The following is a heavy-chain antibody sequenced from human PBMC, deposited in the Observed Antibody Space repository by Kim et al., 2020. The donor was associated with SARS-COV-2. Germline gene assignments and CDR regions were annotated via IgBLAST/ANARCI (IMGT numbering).Heavy chain of an antibody. CDR3: AKDGNPAETPESTYFDY. CDR1: GFTFSSYG. CDR2: ISYDGSNK. D-gene: IGHD2-2*01. V-gene: IGHV3-30*18. Sequence: GGSLRLSCAASGFTFSSYGMHWVRQAPGKGLEWVAVISYDGSNKYYADSVKGRFTISRDNSKNTLYLQMNSLRAEDTAVYYCAKDGNPAETPESTYFDYWGQGTLVTVSS. J-gene: IGHJ4*02.